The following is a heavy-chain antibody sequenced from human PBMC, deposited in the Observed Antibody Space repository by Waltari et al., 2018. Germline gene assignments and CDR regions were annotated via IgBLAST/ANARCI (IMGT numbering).Heavy chain of an antibody. CDR3: ARDYQRFLEWFDGMDV. D-gene: IGHD3-3*01. V-gene: IGHV3-21*01. Sequence: EVQLVESGGGLVKPGGSLRLSCAASGFTFSSYSMNWVRQAPGKGLEWVSSISSSSSYIYYADSVKGPFTISRDNAKNSLYLQMNSLRAEDTAVYYCARDYQRFLEWFDGMDVWGQGTTVTVSS. J-gene: IGHJ6*02. CDR2: ISSSSSYI. CDR1: GFTFSSYS.